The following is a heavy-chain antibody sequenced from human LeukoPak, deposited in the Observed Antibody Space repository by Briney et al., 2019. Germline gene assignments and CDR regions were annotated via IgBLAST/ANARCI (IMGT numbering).Heavy chain of an antibody. CDR1: GASIRITNYY. CDR2: VYYTGTT. D-gene: IGHD3-10*01. Sequence: SETLSLTCTVSGASIRITNYYWGWIRQPPGKGLEWIASVYYTGTTYYNPSLKSRVTIFVETSKNQVSLRLSSVTAADTAVYYCARHSNFASGSTAKGLFDYWGQGTPVSVSS. V-gene: IGHV4-39*01. J-gene: IGHJ4*02. CDR3: ARHSNFASGSTAKGLFDY.